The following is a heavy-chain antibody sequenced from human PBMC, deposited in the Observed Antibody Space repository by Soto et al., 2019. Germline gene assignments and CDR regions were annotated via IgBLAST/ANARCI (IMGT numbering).Heavy chain of an antibody. CDR2: ISGSGGSS. D-gene: IGHD3-22*01. CDR1: GFTFSSYA. J-gene: IGHJ4*02. CDR3: AKDDYYDSSGYDY. V-gene: IGHV3-23*01. Sequence: GEPLKISCAASGFTFSSYAMSWVRQAPGKGLEWVSAISGSGGSSYYADSVKGRFTISRDNSKNTLYLQMNSLRAEDTAVYYCAKDDYYDSSGYDYWGQGTLVTVSS.